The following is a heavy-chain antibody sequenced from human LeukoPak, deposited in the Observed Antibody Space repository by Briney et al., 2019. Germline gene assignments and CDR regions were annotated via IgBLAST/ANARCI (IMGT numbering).Heavy chain of an antibody. CDR3: ARELPREVTLDY. V-gene: IGHV3-74*01. CDR1: GVTLSSDE. Sequence: PGGSLRLSCAASGVTLSSDEMHWVRQAPGKGLVWVSRINSDGSRTGYADSVKGRFTISRDNAKNTLYLQMNSLRAEDTAIYYCARELPREVTLDYWGQGTLVTVSS. J-gene: IGHJ4*02. D-gene: IGHD2-21*02. CDR2: INSDGSRT.